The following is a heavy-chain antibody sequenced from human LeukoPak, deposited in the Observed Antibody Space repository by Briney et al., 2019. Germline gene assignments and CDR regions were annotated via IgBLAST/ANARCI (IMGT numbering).Heavy chain of an antibody. CDR3: ARGSGYDYYYGMDV. D-gene: IGHD3-22*01. Sequence: PGGSLRLSCAASGFTFSSYSMNWVRQAPGKGLEWASSISSSSSYIYYADSVKGRFTISRDNAKNSLYLQMNGLRAEDTAVYYCARGSGYDYYYGMDVWGQGTTVTVSS. CDR2: ISSSSSYI. CDR1: GFTFSSYS. V-gene: IGHV3-21*01. J-gene: IGHJ6*02.